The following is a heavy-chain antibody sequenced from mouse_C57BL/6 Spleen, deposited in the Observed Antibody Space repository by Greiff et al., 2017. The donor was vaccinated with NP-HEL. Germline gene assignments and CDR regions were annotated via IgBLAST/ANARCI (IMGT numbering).Heavy chain of an antibody. Sequence: EVKLQQSGAELVRPGASVKLSCTASGFNIKDYYMHWVKQRPEQGLEWIGRIDPEDGDTEYAPKFQGKATMTADTSSNTAYLQLSSLTSEDTAVYYCTRYYGSSYDYWGQGTTLTVSS. CDR1: GFNIKDYY. J-gene: IGHJ2*01. CDR3: TRYYGSSYDY. D-gene: IGHD1-1*01. CDR2: IDPEDGDT. V-gene: IGHV14-1*01.